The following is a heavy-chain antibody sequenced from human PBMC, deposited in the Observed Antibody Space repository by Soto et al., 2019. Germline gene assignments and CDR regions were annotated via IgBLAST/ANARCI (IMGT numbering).Heavy chain of an antibody. Sequence: QVQLVESGGGLVKPGGSLRLSCAASGFTFSDYYMSWILQAPGKGLEWVSYISSSSSYTNYADSVKGRFTISRDNAKNSPYLQMNSLRAEDTAVYYCARVQVAARRAYYFSYWGQGTLVTVSS. CDR3: ARVQVAARRAYYFSY. V-gene: IGHV3-11*06. D-gene: IGHD6-6*01. CDR1: GFTFSDYY. CDR2: ISSSSSYT. J-gene: IGHJ4*02.